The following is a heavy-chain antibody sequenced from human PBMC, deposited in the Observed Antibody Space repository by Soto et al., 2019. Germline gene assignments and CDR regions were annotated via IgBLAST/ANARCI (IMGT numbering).Heavy chain of an antibody. CDR3: ARNYYDSSGYYRRQTREDY. Sequence: GESLKISCKGSGYSFTSYWISWVRQMPGKGLEWLGWIDPSDSYTNYSPSFQGHVTISADKSISTAYLQWSSLKSSDTAMYYCARNYYDSSGYYRRQTREDYWGQGTLVTVSS. D-gene: IGHD3-22*01. CDR1: GYSFTSYW. CDR2: IDPSDSYT. J-gene: IGHJ4*02. V-gene: IGHV5-10-1*01.